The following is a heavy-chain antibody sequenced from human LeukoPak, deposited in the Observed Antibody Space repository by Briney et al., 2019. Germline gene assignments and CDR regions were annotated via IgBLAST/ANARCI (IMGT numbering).Heavy chain of an antibody. CDR2: IYTSGST. CDR3: ASSGSYIYSAFDI. D-gene: IGHD1-26*01. Sequence: SETLSLTCTVSGGSISSGSYYWSWIRQPAGKGLEWIGRIYTSGSTNYNPSLKSRVTISVDTSKNQFSLKLSSVTAADTAVYYCASSGSYIYSAFDIWGQGTMVTVSS. V-gene: IGHV4-61*02. CDR1: GGSISSGSYY. J-gene: IGHJ3*02.